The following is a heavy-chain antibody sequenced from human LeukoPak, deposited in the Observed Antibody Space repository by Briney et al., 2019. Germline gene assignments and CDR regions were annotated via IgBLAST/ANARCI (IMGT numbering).Heavy chain of an antibody. CDR1: GGTFSSYT. Sequence: SVKVSCKASGGTFSSYTISWVRQAPGQGLEWMGRIIPILGTANYAQKFQGRVTITADKSTSTAYMELSSLRSEDTAVYYCARAVAGSRFDYWGQGTLVTVSS. CDR3: ARAVAGSRFDY. J-gene: IGHJ4*02. CDR2: IIPILGTA. V-gene: IGHV1-69*08. D-gene: IGHD6-19*01.